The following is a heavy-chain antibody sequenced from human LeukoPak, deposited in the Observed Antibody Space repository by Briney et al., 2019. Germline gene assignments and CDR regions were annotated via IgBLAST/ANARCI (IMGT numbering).Heavy chain of an antibody. V-gene: IGHV1-8*01. J-gene: IGHJ3*02. CDR3: ARGAVFTIFGVVSSDAFDI. Sequence: ASVKVSFKASGYTFTSYDINWVRQATGQGLEWMGWMNPNSGNTGYAQKFQGRVTMTRNTSISTAYMELSSLRSEDTAVYYCARGAVFTIFGVVSSDAFDIWGQGTMVTVSS. CDR1: GYTFTSYD. D-gene: IGHD3-3*01. CDR2: MNPNSGNT.